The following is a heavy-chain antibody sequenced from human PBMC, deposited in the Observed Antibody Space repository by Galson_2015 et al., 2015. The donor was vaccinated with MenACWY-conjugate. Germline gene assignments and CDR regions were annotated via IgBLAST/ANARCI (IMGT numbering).Heavy chain of an antibody. CDR1: GFTFSNYW. J-gene: IGHJ4*02. CDR2: VKSDGTTT. V-gene: IGHV3-74*01. CDR3: ARDGGWGSTDY. D-gene: IGHD7-27*01. Sequence: SLRLSCAASGFTFSNYWMYWVRHAPGKGLVWVSVVKSDGTTTLYADSVKGRFTISRDNVKNTLYLQMNSLRVEDTAVYYCARDGGWGSTDYWGQGTRVTVSS.